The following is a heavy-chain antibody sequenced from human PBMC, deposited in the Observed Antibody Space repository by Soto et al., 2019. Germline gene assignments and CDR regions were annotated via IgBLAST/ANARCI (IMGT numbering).Heavy chain of an antibody. CDR2: IIPIFGTA. CDR1: GGTFSSYA. J-gene: IGHJ4*02. V-gene: IGHV1-69*12. Sequence: QVQLVQAGAEVKKPGSSVKVSCKASGGTFSSYAISWVRQAPGQGLEWMGGIIPIFGTANYAQKFQGRVTITADESTSTAYRELSSLRSEDTAVYYCARGQEMATITDFGYWGQGTLVTVSS. D-gene: IGHD5-12*01. CDR3: ARGQEMATITDFGY.